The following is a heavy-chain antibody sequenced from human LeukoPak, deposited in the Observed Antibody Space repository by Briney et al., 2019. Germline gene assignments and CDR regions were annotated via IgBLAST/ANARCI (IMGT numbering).Heavy chain of an antibody. CDR2: IKSKTDGGTT. CDR3: TTALWFGELLSGDY. D-gene: IGHD3-10*01. Sequence: PGGSLRLSCAASGWTFSNAWMSRVRQAPGKGLEWVGRIKSKTDGGTTDYAAPVKGRFTISRDDSKNTLYLQMNSLKTEDTAVYYCTTALWFGELLSGDYWGQGTLVTVSS. V-gene: IGHV3-15*01. CDR1: GWTFSNAW. J-gene: IGHJ4*02.